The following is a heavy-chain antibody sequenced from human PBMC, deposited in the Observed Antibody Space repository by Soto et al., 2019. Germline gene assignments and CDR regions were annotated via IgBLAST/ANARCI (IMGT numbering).Heavy chain of an antibody. CDR2: ISAHNGDT. D-gene: IGHD2-15*01. Sequence: QAQLVQSGAEVKKPGASVKVSCKASGYNFTRFGISWVRQAPGQGLEWMGWISAHNGDTNYVQKFQGRVTMTTDTSTRTTYMELRSLRYDDTAVYYCARLYIVVPAILYGMDVWGQGTTVTVSS. V-gene: IGHV1-18*01. CDR3: ARLYIVVPAILYGMDV. J-gene: IGHJ6*02. CDR1: GYNFTRFG.